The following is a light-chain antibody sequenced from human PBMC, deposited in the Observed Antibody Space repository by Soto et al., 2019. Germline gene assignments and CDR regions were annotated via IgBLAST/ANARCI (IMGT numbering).Light chain of an antibody. CDR3: QQYNNWPHT. V-gene: IGKV3-15*01. CDR1: QSVGSH. CDR2: GAS. J-gene: IGKJ2*01. Sequence: EIVMTQSPATLSVSPGESATLSCRASQSVGSHLAWYQQKPGQAPRLLISGASTRATGFPTSFSGSGSGTEFTLTITSLQSEDFTLYFCQQYNNWPHTFGQRTKVEIK.